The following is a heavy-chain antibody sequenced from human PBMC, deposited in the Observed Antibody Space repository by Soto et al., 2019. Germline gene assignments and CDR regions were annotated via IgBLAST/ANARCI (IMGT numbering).Heavy chain of an antibody. Sequence: PSETLSLTCTVSGGSISSYYWSWIRQPPGKGLEWIGYIYYSGSTNYNPSLKSRVTISVDTSKNQFSLKLSSVTAADTAVYYCARANLWGDTAMVSDYWGQGTLVTVS. J-gene: IGHJ4*02. V-gene: IGHV4-59*01. CDR2: IYYSGST. D-gene: IGHD5-18*01. CDR1: GGSISSYY. CDR3: ARANLWGDTAMVSDY.